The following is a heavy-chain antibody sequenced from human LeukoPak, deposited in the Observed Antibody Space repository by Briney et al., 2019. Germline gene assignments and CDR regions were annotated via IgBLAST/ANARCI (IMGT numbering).Heavy chain of an antibody. V-gene: IGHV1-8*01. CDR2: MNPNSGNT. D-gene: IGHD6-13*01. CDR3: ARGDSSSWFPFDY. J-gene: IGHJ4*02. Sequence: VASVKVSCKASGYTFTSYDINWVRQATGQGLGWMGWMNPNSGNTGYAQKFQGRVTMTRNNSISTAYMELSSLRSEDTAVYYCARGDSSSWFPFDYWGQGTLVTVSS. CDR1: GYTFTSYD.